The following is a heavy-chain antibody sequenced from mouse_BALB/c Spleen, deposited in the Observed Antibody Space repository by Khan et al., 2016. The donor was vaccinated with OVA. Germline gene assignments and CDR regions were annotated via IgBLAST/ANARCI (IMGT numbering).Heavy chain of an antibody. CDR1: GFTFSTYA. J-gene: IGHJ3*01. Sequence: EVELVESGGDLVKPGGSLKLSCAASGFTFSTYAMSWVRQTPDKRLEWVATISTGGDYIYYPDSVKGRFTISRDNVKNTLYLQMSSLSSEYTAMYYCARHNYGPFAYWGQGTLVTVAA. CDR3: ARHNYGPFAY. CDR2: ISTGGDYI. V-gene: IGHV5-6*01. D-gene: IGHD1-1*01.